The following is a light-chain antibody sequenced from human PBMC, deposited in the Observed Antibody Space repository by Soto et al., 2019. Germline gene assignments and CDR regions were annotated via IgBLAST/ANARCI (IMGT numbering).Light chain of an antibody. V-gene: IGKV1-5*03. CDR1: QSISSW. CDR3: QQYSRYSWT. Sequence: DIQMTQSPSTLSTSVGDRVTISCRASQSISSWLAWYQQKPGEAPNLLISRASSLQSGVPSRFSGSGSGTEFTLTISSLQPDDFATYYCQQYSRYSWTFGQGTKVEFK. CDR2: RAS. J-gene: IGKJ1*01.